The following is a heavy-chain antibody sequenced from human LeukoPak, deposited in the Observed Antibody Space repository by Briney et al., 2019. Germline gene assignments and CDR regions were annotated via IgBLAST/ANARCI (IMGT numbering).Heavy chain of an antibody. J-gene: IGHJ6*03. CDR1: GGTFSSYA. V-gene: IGHV1-69*05. CDR2: IIPIFGTA. Sequence: ASVKVSCKASGGTFSSYAISWVRQAPGQGLEWMGGIIPIFGTANYAQKFQGRVTITTDESTSTAYMELSSLRSEDTAVYYCARRGCSSTSCYRGGYYYYMDVWGKGTTVTVSS. CDR3: ARRGCSSTSCYRGGYYYYMDV. D-gene: IGHD2-2*01.